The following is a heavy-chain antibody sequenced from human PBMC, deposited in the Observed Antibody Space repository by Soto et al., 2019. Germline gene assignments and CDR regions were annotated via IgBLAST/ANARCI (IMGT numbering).Heavy chain of an antibody. D-gene: IGHD3-10*01. CDR3: ARSPGSGSYYNYYYGMYV. CDR2: IFYDGSNK. Sequence: GGSLRLSCAASGFTFSSYAMHWVRQAPGKGLEWVAVIFYDGSNKYYADSVKGRFTISRDNSKNTLYLQMNSLRAEDTAVYYCARSPGSGSYYNYYYGMYVWGQGTTVTVSS. J-gene: IGHJ6*02. V-gene: IGHV3-30-3*01. CDR1: GFTFSSYA.